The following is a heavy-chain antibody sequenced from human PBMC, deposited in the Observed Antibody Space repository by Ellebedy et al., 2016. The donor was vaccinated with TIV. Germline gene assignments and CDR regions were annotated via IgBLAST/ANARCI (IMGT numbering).Heavy chain of an antibody. CDR2: IYYSGST. CDR1: GGSISSSSYY. D-gene: IGHD3-9*01. Sequence: MPSETLSLTCTVSGGSISSSSYYWGWIRQPPGKGLEWIGSIYYSGSTYYNPSLKSRVTISVDTSKNQFSLKLSSVTAADTAVYYCARQDRRLEYYDILTGSAQGDYWGQGTLVTVSS. J-gene: IGHJ4*02. CDR3: ARQDRRLEYYDILTGSAQGDY. V-gene: IGHV4-39*01.